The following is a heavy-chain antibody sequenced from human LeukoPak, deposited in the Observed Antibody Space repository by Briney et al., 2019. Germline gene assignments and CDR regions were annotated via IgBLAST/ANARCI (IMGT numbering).Heavy chain of an antibody. Sequence: PGGSLRLSCAASGFTFSSYAMSWVRQAPGKGLEWVSAISGSGGSTYYADSVKGRFTISRDNSKNTLYLQMNSLRAEDTAVYYCAKSFYGHYYYYMDVWGKGTTVTVSS. J-gene: IGHJ6*03. CDR3: AKSFYGHYYYYMDV. D-gene: IGHD2/OR15-2a*01. CDR1: GFTFSSYA. V-gene: IGHV3-23*01. CDR2: ISGSGGST.